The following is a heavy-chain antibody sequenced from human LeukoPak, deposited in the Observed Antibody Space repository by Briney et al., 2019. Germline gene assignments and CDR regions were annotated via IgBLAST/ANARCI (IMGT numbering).Heavy chain of an antibody. CDR2: IASDGSHT. CDR3: ARERQDTVIHSGAFDI. J-gene: IGHJ3*02. D-gene: IGHD2-21*02. CDR1: GFTFSNYF. V-gene: IGHV3-30*04. Sequence: GGSLRLSCAASGFTFSNYFMHWVRQAPGKGLEWVADIASDGSHTFYVESVEGRFTIFRDNSKNTLYLQMNSLRAEDTAVYFCARERQDTVIHSGAFDIWGQGTMVTVSS.